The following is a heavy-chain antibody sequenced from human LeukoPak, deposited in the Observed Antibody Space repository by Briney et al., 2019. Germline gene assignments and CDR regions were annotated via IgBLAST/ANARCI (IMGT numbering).Heavy chain of an antibody. V-gene: IGHV4-28*03. D-gene: IGHD3-10*01. Sequence: SDTLSLTCAVSGCSITSSSWWGWIRQPPGQGLEWIGYIYHSGTTYYNPSLRSRVTMSVDTSKNQFSLKLSSVTAVDTAVYYCAREENVYYYFDYWGQGTLVTVSS. CDR2: IYHSGTT. CDR1: GCSITSSSW. CDR3: AREENVYYYFDY. J-gene: IGHJ4*02.